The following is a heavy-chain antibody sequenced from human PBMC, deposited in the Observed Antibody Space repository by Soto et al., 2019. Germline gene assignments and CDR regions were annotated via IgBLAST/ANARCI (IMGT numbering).Heavy chain of an antibody. CDR2: IKSKTDGGTA. CDR3: TTGIYYDILTGYHNVAY. V-gene: IGHV3-15*01. Sequence: GSLRLSCVASGFNLSHPWMTWVRQAAGKGLEWVGRIKSKTDGGTADYATPVKGRATISRDDSKNTVYLQMNSLKTEDTAVYYCTTGIYYDILTGYHNVAYWGQGALVTVSS. J-gene: IGHJ4*02. D-gene: IGHD3-9*01. CDR1: GFNLSHPW.